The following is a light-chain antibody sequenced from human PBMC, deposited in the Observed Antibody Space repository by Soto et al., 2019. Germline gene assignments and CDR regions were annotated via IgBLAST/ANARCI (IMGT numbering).Light chain of an antibody. CDR2: EVS. V-gene: IGLV2-18*02. CDR3: SSYTSSSTYVV. J-gene: IGLJ2*01. CDR1: SSDDGSYNR. Sequence: QSALTQPPSVSGSPGQSVTISCTGTSSDDGSYNRVSWYQQPPGTAPKLMIYEVSNRPSGVPDRFSGSKSGNTASLTISGLQAEDEADYYCSSYTSSSTYVVFGGGTKLTVL.